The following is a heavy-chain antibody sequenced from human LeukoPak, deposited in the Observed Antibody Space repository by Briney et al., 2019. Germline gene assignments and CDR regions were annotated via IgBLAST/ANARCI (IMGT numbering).Heavy chain of an antibody. Sequence: PSETLSLTRTVSGGSIRSSSYYWGWIRQPPGKGLEWIGSIYYSGSTYYNPSLKSRVTISVDTSKNQFSLKLSSVNAANTAVYYCARRAVRGVILGAWGQGTLVTVSS. CDR2: IYYSGST. V-gene: IGHV4-39*01. CDR3: ARRAVRGVILGA. CDR1: GGSIRSSSYY. J-gene: IGHJ5*02. D-gene: IGHD3-10*01.